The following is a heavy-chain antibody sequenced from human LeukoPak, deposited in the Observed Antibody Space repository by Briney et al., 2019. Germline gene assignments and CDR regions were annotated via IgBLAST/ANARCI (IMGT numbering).Heavy chain of an antibody. CDR3: AKEGRSLQTY. D-gene: IGHD5-24*01. V-gene: IGHV3-7*03. J-gene: IGHJ4*02. CDR1: GFMFSSNW. Sequence: GSLRLSCAASGFMFSSNWMSWVRPAPGKGLEWVANIKEDGTETYYVDSVKGRFTISRDNAKNSLYLQMNSLRVEDTAVYYCAKEGRSLQTYWGQGTLVTVSS. CDR2: IKEDGTET.